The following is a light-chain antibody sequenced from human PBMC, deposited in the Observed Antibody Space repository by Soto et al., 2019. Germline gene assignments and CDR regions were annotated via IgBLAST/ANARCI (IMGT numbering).Light chain of an antibody. Sequence: QSVLTQPASVSGSPGQSITISCTGTSGDVGGYNYVSWYQHHPGKAPKLIIYNVNNRPSGIPDRFSGSKSGTSATLGITGLQTGDEADYYCGTWDSSLSSYPFGTGTKVTVL. CDR3: GTWDSSLSSYP. V-gene: IGLV2-14*03. CDR2: NVN. CDR1: SGDVGGYNY. J-gene: IGLJ1*01.